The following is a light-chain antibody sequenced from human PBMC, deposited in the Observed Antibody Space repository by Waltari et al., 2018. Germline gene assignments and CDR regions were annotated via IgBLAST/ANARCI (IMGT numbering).Light chain of an antibody. CDR1: SSNIGDNY. J-gene: IGLJ3*02. CDR2: SNN. V-gene: IGLV1-47*02. CDR3: ATWDDSLSGWV. Sequence: QSVLTQLPSASGTPGQGVTISCSGSSSNIGDNYVYWYQQIPGTSPKLLHHSNNQRPSGVPDRFSGSKSGTSAFLVISGLRSEDEADYHCATWDDSLSGWVFGGGTKVTVL.